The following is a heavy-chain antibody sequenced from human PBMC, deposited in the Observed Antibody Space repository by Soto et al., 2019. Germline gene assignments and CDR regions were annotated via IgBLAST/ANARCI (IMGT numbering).Heavy chain of an antibody. J-gene: IGHJ1*01. V-gene: IGHV1-69*12. CDR3: AREGKEISTPVRDFQH. CDR2: IIPIFGTA. D-gene: IGHD2-15*01. Sequence: QVQLVQSGAEVKKPGSSVKVSCKASGGTFTAYSFSWVRQAPGQGLEWMGGIIPIFGTANYAQKFQGRVTIPADESTSTAYMELSSLRSEDTATYYCAREGKEISTPVRDFQHWGQGTLVTVSS. CDR1: GGTFTAYS.